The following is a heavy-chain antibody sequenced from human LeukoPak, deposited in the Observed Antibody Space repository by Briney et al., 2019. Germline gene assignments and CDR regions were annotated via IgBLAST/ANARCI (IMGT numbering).Heavy chain of an antibody. Sequence: ASVKVSCKISEYSLSDLSIHWVREAPGEGLEWMGGFDAENNKMVYSQRFQGRVTMTEDTSADTAYMELTGLRSEDTAMYFYATDRVYRSSGRSWGFFDYWGQGTLVIVSS. CDR2: FDAENNKM. V-gene: IGHV1-24*01. J-gene: IGHJ4*02. CDR1: EYSLSDLS. CDR3: ATDRVYRSSGRSWGFFDY. D-gene: IGHD6-19*01.